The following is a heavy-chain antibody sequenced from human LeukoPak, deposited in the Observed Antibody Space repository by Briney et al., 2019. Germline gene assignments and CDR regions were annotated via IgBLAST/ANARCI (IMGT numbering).Heavy chain of an antibody. CDR3: ARADYGDPAPLDY. CDR1: GFTFSSYW. V-gene: IGHV3-74*01. CDR2: INSDGSST. J-gene: IGHJ4*02. Sequence: QSGGSLRLSCAASGFTFSSYWMHWVRQAPGKGLVWVSRINSDGSSTSYADSVKGRFTISRDNAKNTLYLQMNSLRAEDTAVYYCARADYGDPAPLDYWGQGTLVTVSS. D-gene: IGHD4-17*01.